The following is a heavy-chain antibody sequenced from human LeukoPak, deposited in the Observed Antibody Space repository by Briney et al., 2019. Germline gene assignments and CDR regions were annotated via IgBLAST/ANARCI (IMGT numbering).Heavy chain of an antibody. CDR1: GGSISSSSYY. V-gene: IGHV4-39*01. Sequence: SQTLSLTCTASGGSISSSSYYWGWIRPPPGKGLEWIGSIYYSGSTYYNPSLKSRVTISVDTSKNQFSLKLSSVTAADTAVYYCARQNPSSSWYPLFDYWGQGTLVTVSS. J-gene: IGHJ4*02. CDR2: IYYSGST. CDR3: ARQNPSSSWYPLFDY. D-gene: IGHD6-13*01.